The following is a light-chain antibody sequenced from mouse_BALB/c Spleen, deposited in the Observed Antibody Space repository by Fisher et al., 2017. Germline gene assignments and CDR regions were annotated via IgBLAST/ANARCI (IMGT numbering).Light chain of an antibody. CDR2: DTS. CDR1: SSVSY. V-gene: IGKV4-59*01. Sequence: IVLTQTPAIMSASPGEKVTMTCSASSSVSYMHWYQQKSGTSPKRWIYDTSNLASGVPARFSGSGSGTSYSLTISRMEAEDAATYYCQQYSGYPFTFGSGTKLEIK. J-gene: IGKJ4*01. CDR3: QQYSGYPFT.